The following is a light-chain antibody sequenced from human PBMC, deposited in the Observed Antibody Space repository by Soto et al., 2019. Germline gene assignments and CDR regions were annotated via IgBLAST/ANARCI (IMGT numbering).Light chain of an antibody. Sequence: QSALTQPRSVSGSPGQSVTISCTGTSSDVGGYNYVSWYQQHPGKAPKRMIYDVSQRPSGVPDRFSVSKAGNTASLTISGLQAEDEADYYCCSYAGSYTWVFGGGTKLTVL. CDR2: DVS. V-gene: IGLV2-11*01. CDR3: CSYAGSYTWV. J-gene: IGLJ3*02. CDR1: SSDVGGYNY.